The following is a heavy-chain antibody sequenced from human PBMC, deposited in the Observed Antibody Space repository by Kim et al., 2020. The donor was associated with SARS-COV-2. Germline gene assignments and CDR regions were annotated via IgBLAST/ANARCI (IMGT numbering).Heavy chain of an antibody. D-gene: IGHD3-22*01. V-gene: IGHV3-30*01. Sequence: KDRFTISRDNSKNTLYLQMNSLRAEDTAVYYCARDPRDSSGLYEGWFDPWGQGTLVTVSS. CDR3: ARDPRDSSGLYEGWFDP. J-gene: IGHJ5*02.